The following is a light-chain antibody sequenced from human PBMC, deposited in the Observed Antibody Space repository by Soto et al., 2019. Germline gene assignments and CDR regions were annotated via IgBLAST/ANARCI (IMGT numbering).Light chain of an antibody. J-gene: IGLJ1*01. Sequence: QSVLTQPPSASGTPGQRVTISCSGSSSNIGSNYVYWYQQLPGTATKLIIYSNNQRPSGVPDRFSGSKSGTSASLAISGLRSEDEADYYWAAWDDSLSGYVFGTGTQLTVL. CDR3: AAWDDSLSGYV. CDR1: SSNIGSNY. CDR2: SNN. V-gene: IGLV1-47*02.